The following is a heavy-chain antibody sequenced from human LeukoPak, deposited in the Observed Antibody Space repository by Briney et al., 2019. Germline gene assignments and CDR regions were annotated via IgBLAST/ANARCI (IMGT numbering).Heavy chain of an antibody. CDR2: ISYDESNK. CDR3: AKAAVYSVNWTPFDD. V-gene: IGHV3-30*18. Sequence: AGGCLRLSCAASGFSFSSHGMHWVRQAPGKGLEWLAVISYDESNKYYADSVKGRFTISRDNSKNMLYLQMNSLRAEDTAVYYCAKAAVYSVNWTPFDDWGLGTFVTVSS. CDR1: GFSFSSHG. D-gene: IGHD1-1*01. J-gene: IGHJ4*02.